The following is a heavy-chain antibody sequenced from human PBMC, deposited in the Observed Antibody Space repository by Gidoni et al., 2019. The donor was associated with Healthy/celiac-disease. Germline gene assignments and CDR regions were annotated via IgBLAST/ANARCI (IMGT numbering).Heavy chain of an antibody. D-gene: IGHD3-22*01. Sequence: GSTNYNPSLKSRVTISVDTSKNQFSLKLSSVTAADTAVYYCASWPSGDSGSAFDYWGQGTLVTVSS. V-gene: IGHV4-59*01. CDR2: GST. CDR3: ASWPSGDSGSAFDY. J-gene: IGHJ4*02.